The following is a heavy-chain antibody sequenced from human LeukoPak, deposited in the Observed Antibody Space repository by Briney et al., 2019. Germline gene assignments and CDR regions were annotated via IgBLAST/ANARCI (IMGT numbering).Heavy chain of an antibody. D-gene: IGHD4-23*01. CDR1: GGSIRSYY. J-gene: IGHJ6*02. CDR2: IHYSRST. V-gene: IGHV4-59*01. CDR3: ARELGATVVNYGMDV. Sequence: SETLSLTCTVSGGSIRSYYGRWIRQPPGKGLEWFGYIHYSRSTNYNPSLKSRVTMSVDTSKNQLSLKLTSMTAADTAVYYCARELGATVVNYGMDVWGQGTTVTVSS.